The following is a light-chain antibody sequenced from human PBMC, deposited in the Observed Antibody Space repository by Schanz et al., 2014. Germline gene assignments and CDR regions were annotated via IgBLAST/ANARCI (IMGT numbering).Light chain of an antibody. CDR3: QQYGSSALFT. Sequence: EIVMTQSPATLSVSPGERATLSCRASQSVSSSYLAWYQQKPGQAPRLLIFGASSRATGIPDRFSGSGSGTDFTLTISRLEPEDFAVYYCQQYGSSALFTFRPGTKVDSK. CDR1: QSVSSSY. CDR2: GAS. J-gene: IGKJ3*01. V-gene: IGKV3-20*01.